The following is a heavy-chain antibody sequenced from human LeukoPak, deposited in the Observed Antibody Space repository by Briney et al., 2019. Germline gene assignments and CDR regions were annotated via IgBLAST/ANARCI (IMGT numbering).Heavy chain of an antibody. J-gene: IGHJ4*02. Sequence: PGGSLRLSCAATGFTFSSYAMSWVRQAPGKGLEWVSAISGSGGSTYYADSVKGRFTISRDNSKNTLYLQMNSLRAEDTAVYYCAKDRGYSYGHEDYWGQGTLVTVSS. D-gene: IGHD5-18*01. V-gene: IGHV3-23*01. CDR3: AKDRGYSYGHEDY. CDR2: ISGSGGST. CDR1: GFTFSSYA.